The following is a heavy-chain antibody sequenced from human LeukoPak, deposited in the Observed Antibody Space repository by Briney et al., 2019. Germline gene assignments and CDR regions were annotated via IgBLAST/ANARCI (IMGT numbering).Heavy chain of an antibody. CDR2: ISSSGSTI. CDR1: GFTFSDYY. J-gene: IGHJ5*02. CDR3: AREVRLRYFDWLPNNWFDP. D-gene: IGHD3-9*01. Sequence: GGSLRLSCAASGFTFSDYYMSWLRQAPGKGLEWVSYISSSGSTIYYADSVKGRFTISRDNAKNPLYLQMNSLRAEDTAVYYCAREVRLRYFDWLPNNWFDPWGQGTLVTVSS. V-gene: IGHV3-11*04.